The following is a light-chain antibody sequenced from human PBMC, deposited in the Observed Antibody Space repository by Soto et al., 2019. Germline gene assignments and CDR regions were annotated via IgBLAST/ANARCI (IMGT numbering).Light chain of an antibody. CDR1: QNINNF. CDR3: QDSYSRT. CDR2: AAS. J-gene: IGKJ3*01. V-gene: IGKV1-39*01. Sequence: DTQMSQSPSSLSASVGDKITITCRASQNINNFLNWYHQKPGRTPKLLVFAASTLQSGVPSRFSGSGSGTDFTLTISSLQPEDFATYYCQDSYSRTLGPGTRVDLK.